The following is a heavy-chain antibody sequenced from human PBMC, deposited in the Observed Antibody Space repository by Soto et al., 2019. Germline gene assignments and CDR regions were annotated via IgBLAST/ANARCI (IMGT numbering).Heavy chain of an antibody. J-gene: IGHJ5*02. Sequence: SVKVSCKASGGTFSSYAISWVRQAPGQGLEWMGGIIPIFGTANYAQKFQGRVTITADESTSTAYMELSSLRSEDTAVYYCSRDRGYYGSGSYYWNWFDPWGQGTLVTVSS. CDR1: GGTFSSYA. CDR2: IIPIFGTA. CDR3: SRDRGYYGSGSYYWNWFDP. V-gene: IGHV1-69*13. D-gene: IGHD3-10*01.